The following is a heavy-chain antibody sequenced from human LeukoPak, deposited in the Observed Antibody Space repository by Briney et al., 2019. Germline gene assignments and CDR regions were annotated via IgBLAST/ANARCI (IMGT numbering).Heavy chain of an antibody. CDR2: INTNTGNP. J-gene: IGHJ4*02. CDR1: GYTFTSYA. Sequence: ASVKVSCKASGYTFTSYAMNWVRQAPGQGLEWMGWINTNTGNPTYAQGFTGRFVFSLDTSVSTAYLQISSLTAEDTAVYYCARVGDHCSGGSCYRRYYFDYWGQGTLVTVSS. V-gene: IGHV7-4-1*02. CDR3: ARVGDHCSGGSCYRRYYFDY. D-gene: IGHD2-15*01.